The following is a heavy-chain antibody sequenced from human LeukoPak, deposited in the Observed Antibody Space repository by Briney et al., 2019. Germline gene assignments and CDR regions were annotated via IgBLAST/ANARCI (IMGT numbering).Heavy chain of an antibody. Sequence: PGGSLRLSCAASGFIFRTYGIHWVRQAPGKGLQWVAFIGYDGTKKSYADSVKGRFTISRDNSKNSLYLQMNSLRAEDTAVYYCARGYSSSWHHYYYYMDVWGKGTTVTVSS. V-gene: IGHV3-30*02. CDR2: IGYDGTKK. J-gene: IGHJ6*03. D-gene: IGHD6-13*01. CDR1: GFIFRTYG. CDR3: ARGYSSSWHHYYYYMDV.